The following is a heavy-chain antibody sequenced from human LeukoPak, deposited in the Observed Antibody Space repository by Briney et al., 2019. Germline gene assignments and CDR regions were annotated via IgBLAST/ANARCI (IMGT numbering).Heavy chain of an antibody. V-gene: IGHV1-2*06. CDR1: GYTFTDNY. Sequence: ASVKVSCKASGYTFTDNYIHWVRQAPGQGLEWMGRVNPDSGGINYAQKLQGRVTMTTDTSTSTAYMELRSLRSDDTAVYYCARDRAVVVAATDYWGQGTLVTVSS. CDR3: ARDRAVVVAATDY. J-gene: IGHJ4*02. D-gene: IGHD2-15*01. CDR2: VNPDSGGI.